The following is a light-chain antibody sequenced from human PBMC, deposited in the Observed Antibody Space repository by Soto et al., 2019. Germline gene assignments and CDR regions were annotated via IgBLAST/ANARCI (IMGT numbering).Light chain of an antibody. J-gene: IGLJ1*01. CDR1: SSDVGAYNF. CDR2: DVS. CDR3: SSYTGSSTHV. V-gene: IGLV2-14*03. Sequence: QSALTQPASVSGSPGQSITISCTGTSSDVGAYNFVSWYQQHPGKVPKLMIFDVSSRPSGVSDRFSGSKSGNTASLTISGLQADDEGDYYCSSYTGSSTHVFGSGTKVTVL.